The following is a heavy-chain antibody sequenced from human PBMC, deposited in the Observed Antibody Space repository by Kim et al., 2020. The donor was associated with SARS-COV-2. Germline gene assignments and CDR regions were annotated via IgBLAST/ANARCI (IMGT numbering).Heavy chain of an antibody. V-gene: IGHV4-34*01. Sequence: SETLSLTCAVYGGSFSGYYWSWIRQPPGKGLEWIGEINHSGSTNYNPSLKSRVTISVDTSKNQFSLKLSSVTAADTAVYYCARNSWVVIAPGTNHFQSGPYYFDYWGQGTLVTVSS. CDR2: INHSGST. CDR1: GGSFSGYY. J-gene: IGHJ4*02. D-gene: IGHD2-21*01. CDR3: ARNSWVVIAPGTNHFQSGPYYFDY.